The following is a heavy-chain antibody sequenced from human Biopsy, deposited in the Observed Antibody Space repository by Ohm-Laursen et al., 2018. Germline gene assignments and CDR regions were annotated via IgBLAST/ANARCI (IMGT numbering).Heavy chain of an antibody. CDR1: GYTLTELS. D-gene: IGHD1-26*01. CDR3: ARGEGSSWFDP. Sequence: ASVKVSCKVSGYTLTELSIHWVRQTGGKGLEWMGGFDREERKTVYAEKFQGRVTMTEDTSTSTAYMEVWRLRSDDTAVYFCARGEGSSWFDPWGHGTLVTVSS. J-gene: IGHJ5*02. V-gene: IGHV1-24*01. CDR2: FDREERKT.